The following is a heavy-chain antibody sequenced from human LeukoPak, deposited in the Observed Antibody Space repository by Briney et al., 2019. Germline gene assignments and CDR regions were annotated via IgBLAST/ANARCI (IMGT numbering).Heavy chain of an antibody. CDR1: GYTFTSSE. D-gene: IGHD6-6*01. J-gene: IGHJ3*02. V-gene: IGHV1-8*03. CDR3: ARAPSRPFDI. Sequence: GASVKVSCKASGYTFTSSEIHWVRQAPGQGLEWMGWLNPNSGNTGYAQKFQGRVTLTRESSTSTAYMEVTRLRSEDTAVYYCARAPSRPFDIWGLGTMVTVSS. CDR2: LNPNSGNT.